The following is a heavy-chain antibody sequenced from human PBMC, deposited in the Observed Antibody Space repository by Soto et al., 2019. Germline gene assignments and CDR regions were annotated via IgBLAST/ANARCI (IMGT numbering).Heavy chain of an antibody. CDR2: INHSGST. D-gene: IGHD4-17*01. V-gene: IGHV4-34*01. CDR3: ARSLTTVTYGGYYMDV. J-gene: IGHJ6*03. Sequence: SETLSLTCAVYGGSFSGYYWSWIRQPPGKGLEWIGEINHSGSTNYNPSLKSRATISVDTSKNQFSLKLSSVTAADTAVYYCARSLTTVTYGGYYMDVWGKGTTVTVSS. CDR1: GGSFSGYY.